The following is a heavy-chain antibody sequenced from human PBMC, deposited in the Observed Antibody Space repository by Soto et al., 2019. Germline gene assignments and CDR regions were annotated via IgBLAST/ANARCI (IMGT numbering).Heavy chain of an antibody. Sequence: PSETLSLTCTVSRVSINSGAFSWSWIRQATGKGLEWIGYIYHTGSSQHHPSLRGRVDISMDASKNQFSLELRSVTAADTAMYYCAREVLDTTPQYSFLFRGQRRMVTVST. J-gene: IGHJ4*02. CDR2: IYHTGSS. D-gene: IGHD2-21*01. CDR1: RVSINSGAFS. V-gene: IGHV4-30-4*01. CDR3: AREVLDTTPQYSFLF.